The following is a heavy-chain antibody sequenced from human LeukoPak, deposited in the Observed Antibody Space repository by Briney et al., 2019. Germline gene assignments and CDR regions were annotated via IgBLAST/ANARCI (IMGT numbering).Heavy chain of an antibody. V-gene: IGHV3-53*01. Sequence: GGSLRLSCTVSGFTVSSNSMSWVRQAPGKGLEWVSFIYSGGNTHYSDSVKGRFTISRDNAKNSLYLQMNSLRAEDTALYYCARDQSSGWYLGWFDPWGQGTLVTVSS. CDR2: IYSGGNT. CDR1: GFTVSSNS. D-gene: IGHD6-19*01. J-gene: IGHJ5*02. CDR3: ARDQSSGWYLGWFDP.